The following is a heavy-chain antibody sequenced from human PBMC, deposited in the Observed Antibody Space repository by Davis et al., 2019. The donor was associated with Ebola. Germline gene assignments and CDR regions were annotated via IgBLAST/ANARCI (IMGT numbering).Heavy chain of an antibody. CDR1: GYTFTNYD. Sequence: SVTVSCMASGYTFTNYDINWVRQATGQGLEWMGWMNPNSGNTGYAQKFQGRITMTRNISISTAYMELSSLRSEDTAVYYCARRVGARSGFDYWGQGSLVTVSS. V-gene: IGHV1-8*01. J-gene: IGHJ4*02. CDR2: MNPNSGNT. CDR3: ARRVGARSGFDY. D-gene: IGHD1-26*01.